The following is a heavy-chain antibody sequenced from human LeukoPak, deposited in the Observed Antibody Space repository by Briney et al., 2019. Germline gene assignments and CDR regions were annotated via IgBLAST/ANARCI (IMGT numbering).Heavy chain of an antibody. CDR2: SYYSGTT. D-gene: IGHD3-9*01. V-gene: IGHV4-59*01. J-gene: IGHJ4*02. CDR1: GGSISSYY. Sequence: SETLSLTCTVSGGSISSYYWSWIRQPPGKGLEWIGYSYYSGTTNYNPSLKSRVTISVDTSKNQFSLKLSSVTAADTAVYYCARGLVIPDYWGQGTLVTVSS. CDR3: ARGLVIPDY.